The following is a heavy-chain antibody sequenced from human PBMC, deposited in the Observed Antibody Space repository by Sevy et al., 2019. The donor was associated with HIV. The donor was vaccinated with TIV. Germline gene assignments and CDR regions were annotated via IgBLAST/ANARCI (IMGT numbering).Heavy chain of an antibody. CDR1: GSTFSSYV. D-gene: IGHD3-3*01. J-gene: IGHJ5*02. Sequence: RGSLRLSCVASGSTFSSYVMSWVRQAPGKGLEWVSTISGSGGYTYYADSVKGRFTISRDNSKNTVDLLIISLRAEDTAVYYCAKETASGYLPWGQGTLVTVSS. V-gene: IGHV3-23*01. CDR2: ISGSGGYT. CDR3: AKETASGYLP.